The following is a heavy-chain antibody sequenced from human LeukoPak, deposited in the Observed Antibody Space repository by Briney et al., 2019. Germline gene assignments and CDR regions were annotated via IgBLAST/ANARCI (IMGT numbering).Heavy chain of an antibody. CDR1: GGSISSGGYY. J-gene: IGHJ4*02. Sequence: PSQTLSLTCTVSGGSISSGGYYWSWIRQPPGMGLEGIGYIYHSGSTYYNPSLKSLVTISVDTSKNQFSLKLSSVTAADTAVYYCARRFTLRFGEPFDYWGQGTLVTVSS. CDR2: IYHSGST. D-gene: IGHD3-10*01. V-gene: IGHV4-30-2*03. CDR3: ARRFTLRFGEPFDY.